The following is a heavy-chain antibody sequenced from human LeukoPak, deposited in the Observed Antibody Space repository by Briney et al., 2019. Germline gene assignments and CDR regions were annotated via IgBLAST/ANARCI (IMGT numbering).Heavy chain of an antibody. V-gene: IGHV1-24*01. D-gene: IGHD5-12*01. J-gene: IGHJ3*02. CDR1: GYTLTELS. Sequence: SVKVSCKVSGYTLTELSMHWVRQAPGKGLEWMGGFDPEDGETIYAQKFHGRVTMTEDTSTDTAYMELSSRRSEDTAVYYCATAIGDSGYDFAPAFDIWGQGTMVTVSS. CDR2: FDPEDGET. CDR3: ATAIGDSGYDFAPAFDI.